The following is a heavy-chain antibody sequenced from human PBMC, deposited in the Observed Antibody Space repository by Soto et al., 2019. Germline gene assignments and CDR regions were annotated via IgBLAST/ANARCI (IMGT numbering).Heavy chain of an antibody. CDR2: INPNSGGT. Sequence: ASVKVSCKASGYTFTGYYIHWVRQAPGQGLEWMGWINPNSGGTNYAQKFQGWVTMTRDTSISTAYMELSRLRSDDTAVYYCARHNNKLGYCSGGSCSDDAFDIWGQGAMVTVSS. D-gene: IGHD2-15*01. CDR1: GYTFTGYY. CDR3: ARHNNKLGYCSGGSCSDDAFDI. J-gene: IGHJ3*02. V-gene: IGHV1-2*04.